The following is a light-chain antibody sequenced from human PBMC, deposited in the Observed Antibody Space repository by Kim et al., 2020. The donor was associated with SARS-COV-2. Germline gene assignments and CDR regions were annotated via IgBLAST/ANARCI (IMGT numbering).Light chain of an antibody. CDR3: GTWDNTLSAWV. CDR1: NSNIGNNY. J-gene: IGLJ3*02. V-gene: IGLV1-51*01. CDR2: DSN. Sequence: GQKVPISCSGSNSNIGNNYVSWYQRLPGTAPELLIYDSNKRASGIPDRFSGSKSGTSATLGITGLQTGDEADYYCGTWDNTLSAWVFGGGTQLTVL.